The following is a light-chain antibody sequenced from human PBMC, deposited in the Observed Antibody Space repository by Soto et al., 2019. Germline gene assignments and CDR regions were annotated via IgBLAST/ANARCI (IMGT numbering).Light chain of an antibody. CDR1: SSNIGGNS. CDR2: DDD. Sequence: QSVLTQPPSVSAAPGQRVTISCSGSSSNIGGNSVSWYQQLPGTAPELLIYDDDKRPSGIPDRFSGSKSGTSATLGITGFQTGDEAHYYCGSWDSSLSAYVFGTGTKVTVL. CDR3: GSWDSSLSAYV. V-gene: IGLV1-51*01. J-gene: IGLJ1*01.